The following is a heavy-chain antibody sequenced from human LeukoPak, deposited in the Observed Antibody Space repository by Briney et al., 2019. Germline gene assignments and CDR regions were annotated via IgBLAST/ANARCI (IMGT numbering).Heavy chain of an antibody. V-gene: IGHV3-48*02. CDR3: ARDAYCIGECHYFFDY. CDR2: IGKSSATI. Sequence: GGSLRLSCAASGFTYRHFNMIWARQATGKGLEWVSYIGKSSATIYYADSVKGRVTISRDNAKNSLYLQMNGLRDEDTAMYYCARDAYCIGECHYFFDYWGQGTLVTVSS. CDR1: GFTYRHFN. D-gene: IGHD2-21*01. J-gene: IGHJ4*02.